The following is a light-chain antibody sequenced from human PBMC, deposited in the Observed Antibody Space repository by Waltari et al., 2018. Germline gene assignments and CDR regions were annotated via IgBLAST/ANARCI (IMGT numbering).Light chain of an antibody. J-gene: IGLJ2*01. Sequence: QSVLTQPPSASGTPGQRVTISCSGSSSNIGNNAVDWYQFLPGTAPKLLLARSGHLPSGLPDRCPGSRSGTSASLAISGLQSEDEADYYCAAWDDSLNGRVFGGGTKLTVL. CDR1: SSNIGNNA. V-gene: IGLV1-44*01. CDR2: RSG. CDR3: AAWDDSLNGRV.